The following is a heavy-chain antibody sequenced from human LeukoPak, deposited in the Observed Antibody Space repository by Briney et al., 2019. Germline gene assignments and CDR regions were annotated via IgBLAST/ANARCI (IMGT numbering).Heavy chain of an antibody. CDR3: ARGVYIAAAQYAY. CDR1: GGSISSYY. V-gene: IGHV4-59*01. CDR2: IYYSGTT. Sequence: SETLSLTCTVSGGSISSYYWSWIRQSPGKGLEWIGYIYYSGTTNYNPSLKSRVTISVDTSKNQFSLKLSSVTAADTAVYYCARGVYIAAAQYAYWGQGTLLTVSS. D-gene: IGHD6-13*01. J-gene: IGHJ4*02.